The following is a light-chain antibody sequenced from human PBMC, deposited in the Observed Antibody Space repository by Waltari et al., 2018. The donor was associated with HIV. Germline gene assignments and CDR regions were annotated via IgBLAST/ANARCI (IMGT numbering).Light chain of an antibody. V-gene: IGLV2-11*01. CDR2: DVT. Sequence: QSALTQPRSVSGSPGQSVTISCTGTSSDVGAYNYVSWYQHHPNKGPKLLIYDVTKRPAGVPDRFSGSKSGSTASMTISGRQAEDEADYYCCSYADTYLVLCGGRTKLTVL. CDR3: CSYADTYLVL. CDR1: SSDVGAYNY. J-gene: IGLJ2*01.